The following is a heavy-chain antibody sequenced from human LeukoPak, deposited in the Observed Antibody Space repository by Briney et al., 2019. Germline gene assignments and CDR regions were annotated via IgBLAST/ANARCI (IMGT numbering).Heavy chain of an antibody. J-gene: IGHJ4*02. CDR1: GYTFTSYG. Sequence: ASVKVSCKASGYTFTSYGISWVRQAPGQGLEWMGWISAYTGNTIYAQRLRGRVTMTTDTSTSTAYMELRSLRSDDTAVYYCARDHRDYYDSSAIGPFDYWGQGTLVTVSS. CDR2: ISAYTGNT. CDR3: ARDHRDYYDSSAIGPFDY. V-gene: IGHV1-18*01. D-gene: IGHD3-22*01.